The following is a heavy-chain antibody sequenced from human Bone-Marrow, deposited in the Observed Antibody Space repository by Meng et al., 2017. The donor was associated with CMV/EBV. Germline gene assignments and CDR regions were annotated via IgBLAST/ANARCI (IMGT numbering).Heavy chain of an antibody. CDR1: SYS. CDR3: ARDRPLGYYDFWSGYGWFDP. Sequence: SYSMNWVRQAPGKGLEWVSSISSSSSYIYYADSVKGRFTISRDNAKNSLYLQMNSLRAEDTAVYYCARDRPLGYYDFWSGYGWFDPWGQGTLVTVSS. D-gene: IGHD3-3*01. J-gene: IGHJ5*02. V-gene: IGHV3-21*01. CDR2: ISSSSSYI.